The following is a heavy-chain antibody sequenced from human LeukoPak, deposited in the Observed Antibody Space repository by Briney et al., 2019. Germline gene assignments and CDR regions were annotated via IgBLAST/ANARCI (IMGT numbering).Heavy chain of an antibody. Sequence: SETLSLTCAVSRGSLIGYHWTWIRQAPGKGLEWIGEINHSGSTNYSPSLRSRVTISIDTSKNQFSLKLSSVSAADTAVYYCARGFAAIVSDFWGQGTLVTVSS. D-gene: IGHD3-16*02. CDR2: INHSGST. V-gene: IGHV4-34*01. CDR3: ARGFAAIVSDF. J-gene: IGHJ4*02. CDR1: RGSLIGYH.